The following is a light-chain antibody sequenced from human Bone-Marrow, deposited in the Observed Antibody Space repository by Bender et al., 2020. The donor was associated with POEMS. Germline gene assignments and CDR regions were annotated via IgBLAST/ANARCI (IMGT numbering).Light chain of an antibody. J-gene: IGLJ2*01. Sequence: QSALTQPASVSGSPGQSITISCTGTSSDVGGYDYVSWYQQHPGKAPKRIIFDVSHPPSGVSHRFSGSKSGNAASLTFSGLLAEDEAYYYCSSYTTTTPLVFGGGTTLTVL. CDR1: SSDVGGYDY. V-gene: IGLV2-14*01. CDR2: DVS. CDR3: SSYTTTTPLV.